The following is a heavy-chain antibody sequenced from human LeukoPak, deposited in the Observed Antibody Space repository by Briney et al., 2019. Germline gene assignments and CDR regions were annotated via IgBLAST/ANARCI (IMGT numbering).Heavy chain of an antibody. D-gene: IGHD1-26*01. CDR2: IYYSGST. Sequence: PSETLSLTCTVSGGSMSNYYWSWIRQPPGKGLEWIGYIYYSGSTNYNPSLKSRVTISVDTSKSQFSLKLSSVTAADTAVYYCARQGSGSYPYYYYGVDVWGQGTTVTVSS. CDR3: ARQGSGSYPYYYYGVDV. J-gene: IGHJ6*02. CDR1: GGSMSNYY. V-gene: IGHV4-59*01.